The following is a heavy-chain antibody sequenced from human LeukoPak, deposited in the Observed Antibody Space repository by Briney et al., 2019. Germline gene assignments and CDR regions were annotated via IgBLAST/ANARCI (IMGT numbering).Heavy chain of an antibody. CDR3: ARGASYVILTGYSYFDY. CDR2: ISTHNGNT. Sequence: ASVKVSCKASGYTFTSYGISWVRQAPGQGVKGMGWISTHNGNTNYAQKFQGRVTMTTDTSTSTAYMELRSLRSEDTAVYYCARGASYVILTGYSYFDYWGQGTLVTVSS. J-gene: IGHJ4*02. V-gene: IGHV1-18*01. CDR1: GYTFTSYG. D-gene: IGHD3-9*01.